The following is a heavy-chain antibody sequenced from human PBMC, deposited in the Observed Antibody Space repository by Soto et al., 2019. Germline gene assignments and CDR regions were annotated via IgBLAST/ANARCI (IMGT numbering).Heavy chain of an antibody. CDR1: GGTFVRHV. CDR2: INPLSGIS. V-gene: IGHV1-69*09. D-gene: IGHD2-2*01. Sequence: QVQLVQSGAEVKKPESSVKVSCKTSGGTFVRHVISWVRQAPGQGPEWMGKINPLSGISNYAQKFQDRVTFTADTDPSTSYMELSILRSDYTAVYYCATPACAATWCSPSHNLDPCGQGTLVTVPS. CDR3: ATPACAATWCSPSHNLDP. J-gene: IGHJ5*02.